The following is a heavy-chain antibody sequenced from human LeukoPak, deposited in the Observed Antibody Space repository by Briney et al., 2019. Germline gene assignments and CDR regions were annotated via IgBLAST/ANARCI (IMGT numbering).Heavy chain of an antibody. J-gene: IGHJ4*02. CDR2: ISDSGGST. D-gene: IGHD3-10*01. CDR3: AKDNAMVRGLPDY. CDR1: GFPFSSYA. Sequence: GGSLRLSCSASGFPFSSYAMHWVRQAPGKGLEYVSAISDSGGSTYYADSVKGRFTISRDNSKNTLYLQMNSLRVEDTAVYYCAKDNAMVRGLPDYWGQGTLVTVSS. V-gene: IGHV3-64*04.